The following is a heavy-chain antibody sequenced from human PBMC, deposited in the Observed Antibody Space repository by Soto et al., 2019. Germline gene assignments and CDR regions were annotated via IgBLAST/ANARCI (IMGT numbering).Heavy chain of an antibody. J-gene: IGHJ6*02. CDR1: GFTFSSYS. V-gene: IGHV3-21*01. D-gene: IGHD1-26*01. Sequence: GESLKISCAASGFTFSSYSMNWVRQAPGKGLEWVSSISSSSSYIYYADSVKGRFTISRDNAKNSLYLQMNGLRAEDTAVYYCARDHVSGSYYRDYGMDVWGQGTTVTVSS. CDR3: ARDHVSGSYYRDYGMDV. CDR2: ISSSSSYI.